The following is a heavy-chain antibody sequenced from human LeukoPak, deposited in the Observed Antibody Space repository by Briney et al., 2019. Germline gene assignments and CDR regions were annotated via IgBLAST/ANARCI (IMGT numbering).Heavy chain of an antibody. CDR2: ISSSSGTI. J-gene: IGHJ4*02. Sequence: WGSLILSCAASGVTFDSSAMYWARQTPGTGLELVSYISSSSGTIDYADSVKGRFTISRDNAKNSLYLQMKSLRAEDTAVYYCAGSHYYGSGSYYPPPTLYWGQGTLVTVSS. D-gene: IGHD3-10*01. CDR1: GVTFDSSA. CDR3: AGSHYYGSGSYYPPPTLY. V-gene: IGHV3-48*04.